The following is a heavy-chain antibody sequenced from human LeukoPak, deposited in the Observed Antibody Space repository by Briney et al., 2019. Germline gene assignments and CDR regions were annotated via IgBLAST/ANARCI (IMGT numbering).Heavy chain of an antibody. D-gene: IGHD3-10*01. Sequence: GGSLRLACAASGFTFSSYWMSWVRQAPGKGLEWVADIKQDGSDKYYVDCVKGRFTISRDNAKNSLYLQMNSLRAEDTAVYYCARDHYYYGSGNYYSAAFDIWGQGTMVTVSS. CDR1: GFTFSSYW. CDR2: IKQDGSDK. V-gene: IGHV3-7*04. CDR3: ARDHYYYGSGNYYSAAFDI. J-gene: IGHJ3*02.